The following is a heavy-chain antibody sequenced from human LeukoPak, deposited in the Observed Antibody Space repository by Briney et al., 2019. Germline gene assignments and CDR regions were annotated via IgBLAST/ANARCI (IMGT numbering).Heavy chain of an antibody. Sequence: GASVKVSCKASGYTFMGYYIHWVRQAPGQGLEWMGWINPNSGGTNYPQKFQGRVTMTRDTSISTAYMELSRLTSDVTAVYYCARGAEFDYWGQGTLVTVSS. J-gene: IGHJ4*02. CDR1: GYTFMGYY. CDR3: ARGAEFDY. V-gene: IGHV1-2*02. CDR2: INPNSGGT.